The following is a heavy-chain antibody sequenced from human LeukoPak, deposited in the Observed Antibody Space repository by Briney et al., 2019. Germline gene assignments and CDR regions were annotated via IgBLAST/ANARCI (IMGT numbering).Heavy chain of an antibody. V-gene: IGHV1-46*01. J-gene: IGHJ4*02. CDR2: IDPSGGST. Sequence: ASVKVSCKASGYTFTNYYMNWVRQAPGQGLEWMGIIDPSGGSTSYAQKFQGRVTVTRDTSTSTVYMELSSLRSEDTAMYYCAREGEIGYDLSDYWGQGTLVTVSS. CDR3: AREGEIGYDLSDY. D-gene: IGHD5-12*01. CDR1: GYTFTNYY.